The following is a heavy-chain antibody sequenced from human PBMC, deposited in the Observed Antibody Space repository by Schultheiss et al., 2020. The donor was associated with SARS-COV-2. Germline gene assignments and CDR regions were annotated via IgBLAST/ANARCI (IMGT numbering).Heavy chain of an antibody. V-gene: IGHV3-30*04. Sequence: GGSLRLSCAASGFTFSNYAMSWVRQAPGKGLEWVAVISYDGSNKYYADSVKGRFTISRDNARNSLFLQMNSLRAEDTAMYYCASSVVVPSANWFDPWGQGTLVTVSS. D-gene: IGHD2-2*01. CDR2: ISYDGSNK. CDR3: ASSVVVPSANWFDP. CDR1: GFTFSNYA. J-gene: IGHJ5*02.